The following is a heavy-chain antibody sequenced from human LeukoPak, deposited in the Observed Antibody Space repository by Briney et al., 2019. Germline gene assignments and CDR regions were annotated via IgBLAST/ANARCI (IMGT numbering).Heavy chain of an antibody. J-gene: IGHJ6*03. CDR3: ARAPARDYYYYYMDV. CDR2: ISAYNGNT. CDR1: GYTFTSYG. Sequence: ASVKVSCKASGYTFTSYGISWVRQAPGQGLEWMGWISAYNGNTNYAQKLQGRVTMTTDTSTSTAYMELRSLRSDDTAVYYCARAPARDYYYYYMDVWGKGTTVTVSS. V-gene: IGHV1-18*01.